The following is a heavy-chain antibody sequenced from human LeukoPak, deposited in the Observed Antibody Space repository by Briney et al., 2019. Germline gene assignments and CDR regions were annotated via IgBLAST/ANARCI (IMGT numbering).Heavy chain of an antibody. J-gene: IGHJ4*02. D-gene: IGHD1-26*01. CDR1: GGSISSSSYY. V-gene: IGHV4-39*01. CDR3: ARQGVGGTDY. CDR2: ISYSGNT. Sequence: SETLSLSCTVSGGSISSSSYYWAWIRQPPGKGLEWIGSISYSGNTYYNPSLESRVTISADTSKNQFSLKLSSVTAADTAVYYCARQGVGGTDYWAQGTLVTVSS.